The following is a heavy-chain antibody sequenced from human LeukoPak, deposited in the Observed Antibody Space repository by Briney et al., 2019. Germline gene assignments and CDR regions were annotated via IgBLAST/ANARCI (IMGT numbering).Heavy chain of an antibody. J-gene: IGHJ4*02. CDR3: ARGAAAADH. CDR1: GFPFSDYS. Sequence: GGSLRLSCAASGFPFSDYSMNWVRQAPGKGLEWVSYISTSSSIVYYADSVKGRFTISRDNAKKSLYLQMNSLRDDDTGVYYCARGAAAADHWGQGTPVTVSS. D-gene: IGHD6-13*01. CDR2: ISTSSSIV. V-gene: IGHV3-48*02.